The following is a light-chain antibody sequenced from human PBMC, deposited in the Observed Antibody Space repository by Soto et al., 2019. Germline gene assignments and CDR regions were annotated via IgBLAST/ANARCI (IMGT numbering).Light chain of an antibody. CDR2: DAS. Sequence: EIVLTQSPGTLSLSPGERASLSCRASQSLSSSHLIWYQQKPGQAPRLLIYDASSRATGIPDRFSGGGSGTDFTLTISRLEPGDFAVYYCQHLSAFGQGTKVEIK. J-gene: IGKJ1*01. CDR1: QSLSSSH. CDR3: QHLSA. V-gene: IGKV3-20*01.